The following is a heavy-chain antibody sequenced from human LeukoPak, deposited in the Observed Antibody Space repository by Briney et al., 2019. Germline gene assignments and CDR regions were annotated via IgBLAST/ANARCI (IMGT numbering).Heavy chain of an antibody. J-gene: IGHJ2*01. CDR1: GFTFDNYA. CDR2: VSWNSGSI. CDR3: AKRSLSAWYFDL. V-gene: IGHV3-9*01. Sequence: DRSLRLSCAASGFTFDNYAMHWVRQAPGKGPEWVAGVSWNSGSIGYADSVKGRFTVSRDNAKNSLYLQMNSLRAEDTAFYYCAKRSLSAWYFDLWGRGALVTVSS.